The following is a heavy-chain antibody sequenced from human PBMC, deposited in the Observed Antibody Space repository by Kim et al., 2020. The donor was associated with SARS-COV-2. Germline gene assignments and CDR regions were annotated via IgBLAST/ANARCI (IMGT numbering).Heavy chain of an antibody. V-gene: IGHV4-31*03. CDR2: IYYSGST. CDR3: ARAVSSGYYSSNAFDY. J-gene: IGHJ4*02. D-gene: IGHD3-22*01. Sequence: SETLSLTCTVSGGCISSGGYYWSWIRQHPGKGLEWIGYIYYSGSTYYNPSLKSRVTISVDTSKNQFSLKLSSVTAADTAVYYCARAVSSGYYSSNAFDYWGQGTLVTVSS. CDR1: GGCISSGGYY.